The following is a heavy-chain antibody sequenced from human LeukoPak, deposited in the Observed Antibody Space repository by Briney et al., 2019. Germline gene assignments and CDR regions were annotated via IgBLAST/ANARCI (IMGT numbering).Heavy chain of an antibody. CDR2: ITDSGNSK. Sequence: GGSLRLSCAASEFTFSSYSMNWVRQAPGKGLEWVSYITDSGNSKSYADSVKGRFTISRDNSKNTLYLQMNSLRAEDTAVYYCAREGLSWFDPWGQGTLVTVSS. V-gene: IGHV3-48*01. CDR1: EFTFSSYS. J-gene: IGHJ5*02. CDR3: AREGLSWFDP.